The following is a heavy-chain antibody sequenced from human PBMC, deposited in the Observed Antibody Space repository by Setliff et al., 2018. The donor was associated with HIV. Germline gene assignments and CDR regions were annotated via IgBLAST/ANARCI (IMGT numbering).Heavy chain of an antibody. V-gene: IGHV1-2*02. CDR1: GYTFTGYY. CDR2: IKINSGGT. CDR3: ARLPFITIFGVLNGDDGFDI. D-gene: IGHD3-3*01. Sequence: ASVKVSCKASGYTFTGYYMHWVRQAPGQGLEWMGWIKINSGGTKFTQKFQGRVTMTRDTSLSTAYMELSRLRSDDTAVYYCARLPFITIFGVLNGDDGFDIWGQGTMVTVSS. J-gene: IGHJ3*02.